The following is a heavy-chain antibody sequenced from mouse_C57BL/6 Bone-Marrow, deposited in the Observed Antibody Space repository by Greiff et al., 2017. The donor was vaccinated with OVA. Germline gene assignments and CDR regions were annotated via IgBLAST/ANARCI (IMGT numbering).Heavy chain of an antibody. Sequence: LVESGPELVKPGASVKISCKASGYSFTGYYMHWVKQSHGNILDWIGYIYPYNGVSSYTQKFKGKATLNVDLSSSTAYMELRSLPSEDSAVYYCARYFFLRVWGTGTTLTVSS. CDR2: IYPYNGVS. V-gene: IGHV1-31*01. J-gene: IGHJ1*03. CDR1: GYSFTGYY. D-gene: IGHD1-1*01. CDR3: ARYFFLRV.